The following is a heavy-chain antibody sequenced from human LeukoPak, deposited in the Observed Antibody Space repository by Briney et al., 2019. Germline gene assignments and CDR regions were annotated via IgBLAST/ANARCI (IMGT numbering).Heavy chain of an antibody. J-gene: IGHJ4*02. V-gene: IGHV3-7*05. CDR3: ARDDSGSLDY. CDR1: GFTFSSYW. Sequence: PGGSLRLSCAASGFTFSSYWMSCVRQAPGKGLEWVANIKQDGSVKQYVDSVKGRFTISRDNAKNSLYLQMNSLRAEDTAVYYCARDDSGSLDYWGQGTLVTVSS. CDR2: IKQDGSVK. D-gene: IGHD6-19*01.